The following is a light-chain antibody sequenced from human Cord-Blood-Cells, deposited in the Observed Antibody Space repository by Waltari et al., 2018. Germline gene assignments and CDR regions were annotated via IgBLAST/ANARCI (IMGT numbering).Light chain of an antibody. CDR3: SSYTSSSNYV. CDR1: SSDVGGYTY. Sequence: QSALPQPASVSGSPGQSITISCTGTSSDVGGYTYVSWYQQHPGKAPKLMIYEVSNRPSGVSNRFSGSKSGNTASLTISGLQAEDEADYYCSSYTSSSNYVFGTGTKVTVL. V-gene: IGLV2-14*01. CDR2: EVS. J-gene: IGLJ1*01.